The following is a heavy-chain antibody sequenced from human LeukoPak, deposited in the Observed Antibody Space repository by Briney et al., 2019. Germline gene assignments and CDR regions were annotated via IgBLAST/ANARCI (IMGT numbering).Heavy chain of an antibody. Sequence: GGSLRLSCAVSGFTLSSYGMNWVRQAPGKGLEWVSHISSSGSSIYYADSVMGRFTISRDNAKNSLYLQMNSLRAEDTAVYYCARGGYERSLANWGQGTLVTVSS. CDR2: ISSSGSSI. V-gene: IGHV3-48*03. J-gene: IGHJ4*02. D-gene: IGHD5-12*01. CDR1: GFTLSSYG. CDR3: ARGGYERSLAN.